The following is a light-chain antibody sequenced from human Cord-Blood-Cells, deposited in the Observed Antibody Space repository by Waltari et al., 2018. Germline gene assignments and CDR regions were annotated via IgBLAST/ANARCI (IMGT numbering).Light chain of an antibody. CDR2: SNN. CDR1: SSNIGSNT. CDR3: AAWDDSLNGWV. J-gene: IGLJ3*02. V-gene: IGLV1-44*01. Sequence: QSVLTQPPSASGTPGQRVTISCSGSSSNIGSNTVKWYQQLPGKAPKLLIYSNNQRPSGVPDRFSGSKSGTSASLAISGLQSEDEADYYCAAWDDSLNGWVFGGGTKLTVL.